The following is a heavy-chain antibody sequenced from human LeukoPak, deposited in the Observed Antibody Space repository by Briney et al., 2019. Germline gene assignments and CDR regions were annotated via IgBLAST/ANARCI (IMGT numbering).Heavy chain of an antibody. Sequence: PGGSLRLSCAASGFTSSSYSMNWVRQAPGKGLEWVSYISSSSSTIYYADSVKGRFTISRDNAKNSLYLQMNSLRDEDTAVYYCARDMVWGAAAEIDYWGQGTLVTVSS. D-gene: IGHD6-13*01. CDR3: ARDMVWGAAAEIDY. CDR2: ISSSSSTI. J-gene: IGHJ4*02. CDR1: GFTSSSYS. V-gene: IGHV3-48*02.